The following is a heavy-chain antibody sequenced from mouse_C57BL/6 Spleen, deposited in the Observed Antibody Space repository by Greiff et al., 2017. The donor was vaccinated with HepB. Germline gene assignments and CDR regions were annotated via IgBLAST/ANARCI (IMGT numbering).Heavy chain of an antibody. V-gene: IGHV1-7*01. D-gene: IGHD1-1*01. J-gene: IGHJ1*03. CDR2: INPSSGYT. CDR1: GYTFTSYW. Sequence: VQLQQSGAELAKPGASVKLSCKASGYTFTSYWMHWVKQRPGQGLEWIGYINPSSGYTKYNQKLKDKATLTADKSSTAAYMQLSSLTDEASSVYCGAKYGSSTYWYFDVWGTGTTVTVSS. CDR3: AKYGSSTYWYFDV.